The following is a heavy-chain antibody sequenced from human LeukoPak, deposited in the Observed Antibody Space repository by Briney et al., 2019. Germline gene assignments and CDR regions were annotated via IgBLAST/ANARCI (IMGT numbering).Heavy chain of an antibody. CDR2: ILPKFGTT. J-gene: IGHJ5*02. Sequence: SVKVSCKASGGTLSNYAFSWVRQAPGQGLEWMGRILPKFGTTNSAQKFQDKVRITADKYTNTVYMELSSLRSGDTAVYYCARDGRGGRENWFDPWGQGTLVTVSS. D-gene: IGHD2-15*01. V-gene: IGHV1-69*06. CDR3: ARDGRGGRENWFDP. CDR1: GGTLSNYA.